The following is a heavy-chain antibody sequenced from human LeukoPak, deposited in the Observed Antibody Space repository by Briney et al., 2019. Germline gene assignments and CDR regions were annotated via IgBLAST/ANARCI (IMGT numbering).Heavy chain of an antibody. CDR3: ARDAGNSGYGMDV. D-gene: IGHD5-12*01. Sequence: GGSLRLSCAASGFTFNTYSMNWVRQAPEKGLEWVSSISTTGSDIYYADSVKGRFTISRDSAKNSLYLQMSSLRDEDTAVYYCARDAGNSGYGMDVWGQGTTVTVSS. J-gene: IGHJ6*02. V-gene: IGHV3-21*01. CDR1: GFTFNTYS. CDR2: ISTTGSDI.